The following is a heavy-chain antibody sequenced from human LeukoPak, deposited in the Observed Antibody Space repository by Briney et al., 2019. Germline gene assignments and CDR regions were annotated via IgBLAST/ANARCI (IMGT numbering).Heavy chain of an antibody. CDR2: INTNTGNP. CDR1: GYTFNKYS. CDR3: GRDPKLGIRGYRYGYIDF. D-gene: IGHD5-18*01. J-gene: IGHJ4*02. Sequence: GASVKVSCKASGYTFNKYSISWVRQAPGQGLEWMGWINTNTGNPTYAQGFFTGRYVFSLDTSVNTAYLQITGLKADDTAVYYCGRDPKLGIRGYRYGYIDFWGQGTLVTVAS. V-gene: IGHV7-4-1*02.